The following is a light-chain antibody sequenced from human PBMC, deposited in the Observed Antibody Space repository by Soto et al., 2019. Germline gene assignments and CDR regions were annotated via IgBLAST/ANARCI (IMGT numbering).Light chain of an antibody. V-gene: IGKV1-8*01. CDR1: QGISSY. CDR3: QQDYSYPQT. CDR2: AAS. Sequence: AIRMTQSPSSLSASTGDRVTITCRASQGISSYLAWYQQKPGKAPKLLIYAASTLQSGVTSRFSGSGAGTDFTLTLSCLQSEDCATYDFQQDYSYPQTYGQGKKGEI. J-gene: IGKJ1*01.